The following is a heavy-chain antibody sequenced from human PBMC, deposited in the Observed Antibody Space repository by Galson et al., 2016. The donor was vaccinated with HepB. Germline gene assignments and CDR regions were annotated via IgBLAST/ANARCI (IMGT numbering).Heavy chain of an antibody. V-gene: IGHV3-21*01. Sequence: LRLSCAASGFSFSSYSMNWVRQAPGKGLEYVASISTSSTYIYYADSVRGRFTISRDNAENSLFLQMNSLRAEDTAVYYCAREAGSAATANPRFDSWGQGVLVTVSS. CDR1: GFSFSSYS. CDR2: ISTSSTYI. D-gene: IGHD2-21*02. CDR3: AREAGSAATANPRFDS. J-gene: IGHJ4*02.